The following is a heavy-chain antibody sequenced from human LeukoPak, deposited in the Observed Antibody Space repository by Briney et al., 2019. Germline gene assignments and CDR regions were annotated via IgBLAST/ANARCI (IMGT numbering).Heavy chain of an antibody. CDR2: ISYSGTP. V-gene: IGHV4-30-4*01. J-gene: IGHJ4*02. D-gene: IGHD4-17*01. CDR3: ARDRYGDFEDY. Sequence: SETLSLTCTVSGGSISSYYWSWIRQPPGKGLEWIGYISYSGTPYYNPSLNSRVTISLDTSKNQFSLRLNSVTAADTAMYYCARDRYGDFEDYWGQGTLVTVSS. CDR1: GGSISSYY.